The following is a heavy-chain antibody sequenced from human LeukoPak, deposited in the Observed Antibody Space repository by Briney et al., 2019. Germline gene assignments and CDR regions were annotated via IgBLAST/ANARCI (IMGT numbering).Heavy chain of an antibody. CDR3: ARQFGGNSEFDY. J-gene: IGHJ4*02. CDR2: IYPGDSDI. CDR1: GXSFTSYW. D-gene: IGHD4-23*01. Sequence: GESLEISFKGSGXSFTSYWIGWVRQMPGKGLEWMGIIYPGDSDIRYSPSFQGQVTISADKSISTAYLQWSSLKASGTAMYYCARQFGGNSEFDYWGQGTLVTVSS. V-gene: IGHV5-51*01.